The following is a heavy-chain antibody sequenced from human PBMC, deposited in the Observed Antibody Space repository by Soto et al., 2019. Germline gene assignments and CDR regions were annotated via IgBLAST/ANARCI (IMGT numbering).Heavy chain of an antibody. Sequence: SETLSLTCAVYGGSFSGYYWSWIRQPPGKGLEWIGEINHSGSTNYNPSLKSRVTISVDTSKNQFSLKLSSVTAADTAVYYCARGFLDDFWSGYYYNYYYYYYMDVWGKGTTVT. J-gene: IGHJ6*03. CDR2: INHSGST. CDR3: ARGFLDDFWSGYYYNYYYYYYMDV. CDR1: GGSFSGYY. D-gene: IGHD3-3*01. V-gene: IGHV4-34*01.